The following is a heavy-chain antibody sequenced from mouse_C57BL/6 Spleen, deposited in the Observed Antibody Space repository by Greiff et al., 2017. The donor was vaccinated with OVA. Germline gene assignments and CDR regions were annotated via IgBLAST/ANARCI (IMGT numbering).Heavy chain of an antibody. Sequence: VKLMESGPGLVQPSQSLSITCTVSGFSLTSYGVHWVRQPPGQGLEWLGVIWSGGSTDYNAAFISRLSISKDNSKSQVFFKMNSLQADDTAIYYCAINYYCRKVYFDYWGQGTTLTVSS. D-gene: IGHD1-1*01. CDR2: IWSGGST. CDR1: GFSLTSYG. CDR3: AINYYCRKVYFDY. V-gene: IGHV2-4*01. J-gene: IGHJ2*01.